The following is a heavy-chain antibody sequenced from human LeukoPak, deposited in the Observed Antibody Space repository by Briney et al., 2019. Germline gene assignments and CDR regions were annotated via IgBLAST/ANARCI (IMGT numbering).Heavy chain of an antibody. V-gene: IGHV4-59*01. D-gene: IGHD5-18*01. CDR2: MSDSVTS. J-gene: IGHJ4*02. CDR1: GDSLSDNY. CDR3: ATIKRGYPFGYFDF. Sequence: SETLSLTCTVSGDSLSDNYWGWIRQSPGKGLEWIAYMFDSVTSKDNMSDSVTSKDNPSLKSRLTLSADTSKNQFSLRLSYVTAADTAVYYCATIKRGYPFGYFDFWGQGILVTVSS.